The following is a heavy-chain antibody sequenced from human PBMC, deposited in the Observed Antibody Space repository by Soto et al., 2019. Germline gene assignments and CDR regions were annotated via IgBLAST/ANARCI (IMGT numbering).Heavy chain of an antibody. CDR1: GGTFSSYD. Sequence: QVQLVQSGAEVKKPGSSVKVSCKAAGGTFSSYDFTWVRQARGQGLEWMGGIIPIIGTPKYAQKFQGRVTITADTSTSKAYMELTRLRSEDTAVYYCARAPLWFGELLSKYYYYYGMDVWGQGTTVTVSS. CDR2: IIPIIGTP. CDR3: ARAPLWFGELLSKYYYYYGMDV. V-gene: IGHV1-69*06. D-gene: IGHD3-10*01. J-gene: IGHJ6*02.